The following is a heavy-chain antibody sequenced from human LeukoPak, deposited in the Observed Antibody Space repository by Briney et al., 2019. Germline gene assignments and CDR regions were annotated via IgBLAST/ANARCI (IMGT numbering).Heavy chain of an antibody. CDR2: INPNSGGT. CDR3: ARGGDTAMVTVVGYLPFDP. V-gene: IGHV1-2*02. D-gene: IGHD5-18*01. J-gene: IGHJ5*02. Sequence: ASVKVSCKASGYTFTGYYMHWVRQAPGQGLEWMGWINPNSGGTNYAQKFQGRVTMTRDTSISTAYMELSRLRSDDTAVYYCARGGDTAMVTVVGYLPFDPWGQGTLVTVSS. CDR1: GYTFTGYY.